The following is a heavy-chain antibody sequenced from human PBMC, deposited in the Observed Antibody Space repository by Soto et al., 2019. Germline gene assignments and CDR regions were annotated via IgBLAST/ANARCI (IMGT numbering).Heavy chain of an antibody. J-gene: IGHJ4*02. Sequence: QSVGSLRLSCAASGFTFSNYWMTWVRQAPGRGLEWVANIKGDGNEKYYVDSVKGRFTISRDNAKNSLYLQMDSLRAEDTALYYCARDPRYDFWSGYYKGIDYWGQGTLVTVSS. CDR1: GFTFSNYW. D-gene: IGHD3-3*01. CDR3: ARDPRYDFWSGYYKGIDY. V-gene: IGHV3-7*01. CDR2: IKGDGNEK.